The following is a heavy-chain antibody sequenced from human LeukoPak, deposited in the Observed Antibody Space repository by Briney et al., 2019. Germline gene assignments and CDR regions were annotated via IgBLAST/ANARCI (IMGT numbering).Heavy chain of an antibody. J-gene: IGHJ3*02. Sequence: SETLSLTCTVSGYSISSGYYWGWIRQPPGKGLEWIGSIYHSGSTYYNPSLKSRVTISVDTSKSQFSLKLSSVTAADTAVYYCARDSPPGAFDIWGQGTMVTVSS. CDR1: GYSISSGYY. CDR2: IYHSGST. V-gene: IGHV4-38-2*02. CDR3: ARDSPPGAFDI.